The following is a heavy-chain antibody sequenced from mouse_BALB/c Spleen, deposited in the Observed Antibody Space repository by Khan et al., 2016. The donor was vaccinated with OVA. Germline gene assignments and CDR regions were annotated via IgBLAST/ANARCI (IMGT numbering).Heavy chain of an antibody. CDR1: GFSLTTYG. CDR2: IWSDGTT. V-gene: IGHV2-6-1*01. Sequence: QQSGPGLAAPSQSLSITCTISGFSLTTYGVHWVRQPPGKGLEWLVVIWSDGTTNYNSALKSRLTITKDNSQSQVLLKMNSLQTDDTAIYFCARQPYYHYNIMDYWGQGTSVTVSS. D-gene: IGHD2-10*01. CDR3: ARQPYYHYNIMDY. J-gene: IGHJ4*01.